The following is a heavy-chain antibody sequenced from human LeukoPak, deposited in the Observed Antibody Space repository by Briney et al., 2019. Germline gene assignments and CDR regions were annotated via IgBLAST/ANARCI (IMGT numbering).Heavy chain of an antibody. CDR2: ISGSSSII. J-gene: IGHJ5*02. V-gene: IGHV3-48*04. D-gene: IGHD3-10*01. CDR1: GFPFSGYS. Sequence: GGSLRLSCAASGFPFSGYSMNWVRQAPGKGLEWVSYISGSSSIIYYADSVKGRFTISRDNAKNSLYPQMNSLRAEDTAVYYCARARPYGSGRNWFDPWGQGALVTVSS. CDR3: ARARPYGSGRNWFDP.